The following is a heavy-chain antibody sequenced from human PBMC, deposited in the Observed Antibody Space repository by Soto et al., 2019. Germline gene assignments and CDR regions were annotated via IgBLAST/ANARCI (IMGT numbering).Heavy chain of an antibody. Sequence: ASVKVSCKASGYTFTSYGISWVRQAPGQGLEWMGWISAYNGNTNYAQKLQGKVTMTTDTSTSTAYMELRSLRSDDTAVYYCARDIVVVPAATSTLRMDVWGQGTTVTVSS. CDR2: ISAYNGNT. D-gene: IGHD2-2*01. CDR3: ARDIVVVPAATSTLRMDV. J-gene: IGHJ6*02. V-gene: IGHV1-18*01. CDR1: GYTFTSYG.